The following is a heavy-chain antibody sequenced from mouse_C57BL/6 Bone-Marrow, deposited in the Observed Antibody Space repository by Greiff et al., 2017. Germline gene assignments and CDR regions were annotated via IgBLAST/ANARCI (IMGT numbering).Heavy chain of an antibody. V-gene: IGHV5-9-1*02. Sequence: EVMLVESGEGLVKPGGSLKLSCAASGFTFSSYAMSWVRQTPEKRLEWVAYISSGGDYIYYADTVKGRFTISRDNARNTLYLQMSSLKSEDTAMYYCTRDGNYLFAYWGQGTLVTVSA. CDR2: ISSGGDYI. CDR3: TRDGNYLFAY. CDR1: GFTFSSYA. J-gene: IGHJ3*01. D-gene: IGHD2-1*01.